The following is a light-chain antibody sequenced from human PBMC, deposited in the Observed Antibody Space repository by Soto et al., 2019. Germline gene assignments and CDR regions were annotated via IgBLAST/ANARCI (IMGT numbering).Light chain of an antibody. V-gene: IGLV2-11*01. J-gene: IGLJ2*01. CDR2: DVS. Sequence: QSALTQPRSVSGSPGQSVTISCTGTSSDVGGYDSVSWYQQHPGKAPKLIFYDVSKRPSGVPDRFSGSKSGNTASLTISGLQAADEADYYCCSYAGTYTVVFGGGTKLTVL. CDR1: SSDVGGYDS. CDR3: CSYAGTYTVV.